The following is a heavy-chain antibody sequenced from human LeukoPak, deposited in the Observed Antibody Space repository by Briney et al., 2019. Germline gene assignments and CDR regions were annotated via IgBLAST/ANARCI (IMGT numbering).Heavy chain of an antibody. V-gene: IGHV3-20*04. CDR2: INWNGGST. Sequence: LSGGSLRLSCAASGFTFDDYGMSWVRQAPGKGLEWVSGINWNGGSTGYADSVKGRFTISRDNAKNSLYLQMNSLRAEDTAVYYCASSNSWSNWFDPWGQGTLVTVSS. J-gene: IGHJ5*02. CDR1: GFTFDDYG. D-gene: IGHD6-13*01. CDR3: ASSNSWSNWFDP.